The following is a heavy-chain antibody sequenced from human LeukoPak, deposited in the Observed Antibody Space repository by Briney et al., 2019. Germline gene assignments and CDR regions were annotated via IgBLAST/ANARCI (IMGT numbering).Heavy chain of an antibody. CDR3: ARENTMIRGVPRGFDI. CDR2: IDSSSSTI. V-gene: IGHV3-48*01. D-gene: IGHD3-10*01. CDR1: GFPFTTYN. Sequence: PGGSLRLSCAVSGFPFTTYNMNWVRQAPGKGLEWVSYIDSSSSTIYYADSVKGRFTISRDNSKNTLYLQMNSLRAEDTAVYYCARENTMIRGVPRGFDIWGQGTMVTVSS. J-gene: IGHJ3*02.